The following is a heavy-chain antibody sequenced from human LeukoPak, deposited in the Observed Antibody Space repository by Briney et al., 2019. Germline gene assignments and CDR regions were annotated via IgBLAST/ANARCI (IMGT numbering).Heavy chain of an antibody. V-gene: IGHV3-30-3*01. CDR1: GFTFSSYA. CDR2: ISYDGSNK. CDR3: ASHFSSSHYYYYGMDV. D-gene: IGHD6-13*01. J-gene: IGHJ6*02. Sequence: GGSLRLSCAASGFTFSSYAMHWVRQAPGKGLEWVAVISYDGSNKYYADSVKGRFTISRDNSKNTLYLQMNSLRAEDTAVYYCASHFSSSHYYYYGMDVWGQGTTVTVS.